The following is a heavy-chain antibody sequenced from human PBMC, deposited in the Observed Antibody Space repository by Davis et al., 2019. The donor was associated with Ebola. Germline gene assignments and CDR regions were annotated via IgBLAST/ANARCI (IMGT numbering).Heavy chain of an antibody. Sequence: LSLTCAASGFTFSGSAMHWVRQASGKGLEWVGRIRSKANSYATAYAASVKGRFTISRDDSKNTAYLQMNSLKTEDTAVYYCTTPGDSSGDYWGQGTLVTVSS. CDR1: GFTFSGSA. CDR2: IRSKANSYAT. D-gene: IGHD3-22*01. CDR3: TTPGDSSGDY. J-gene: IGHJ4*02. V-gene: IGHV3-73*01.